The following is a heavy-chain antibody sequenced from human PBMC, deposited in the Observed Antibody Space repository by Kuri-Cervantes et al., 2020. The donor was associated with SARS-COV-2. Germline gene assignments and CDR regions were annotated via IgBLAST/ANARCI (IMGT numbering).Heavy chain of an antibody. V-gene: IGHV3-7*01. J-gene: IGHJ4*02. CDR1: GFTFSSYW. D-gene: IGHD3-3*01. Sequence: GGSLRLSCAASGFTFSSYWMSWVRQAPGKGLEWVANIKQDGSEKYYVDSVKGRFTISRDNSKSTLYLQMNSLRAEDTAVYYCARVSPRGSGYQNPPDYWGQGTLVTVSS. CDR2: IKQDGSEK. CDR3: ARVSPRGSGYQNPPDY.